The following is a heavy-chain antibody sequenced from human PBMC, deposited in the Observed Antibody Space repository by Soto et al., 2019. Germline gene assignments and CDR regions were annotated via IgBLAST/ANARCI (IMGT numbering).Heavy chain of an antibody. V-gene: IGHV3-23*01. CDR3: AKFYCISTTCQEPGAKSTGGFDI. D-gene: IGHD2-2*01. Sequence: VQLLESGGGLVQPGGSLRLSCAASGFTFSSYAMSWVRQAPGRGLEWVSGISANSHNTYHADSVKGRFTISRDNSKKTVFLQMNSLRVEDTAVYFCAKFYCISTTCQEPGAKSTGGFDIWGQGTLVTVS. J-gene: IGHJ3*02. CDR2: ISANSHNT. CDR1: GFTFSSYA.